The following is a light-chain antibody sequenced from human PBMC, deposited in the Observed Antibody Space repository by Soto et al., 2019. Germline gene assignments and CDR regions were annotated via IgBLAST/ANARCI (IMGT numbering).Light chain of an antibody. Sequence: EIVMTQTPLSSPVTLGQPASISCRSSQSLLDSDGETYLSWLQQRPGQPPRLLIYKTSSRFSGVPDRFSDSGAGTDFTLKISRVEVEDVGVYYCMQATQFPHTFGQGTKLEI. J-gene: IGKJ2*01. CDR3: MQATQFPHT. CDR1: QSLLDSDGETY. CDR2: KTS. V-gene: IGKV2-24*01.